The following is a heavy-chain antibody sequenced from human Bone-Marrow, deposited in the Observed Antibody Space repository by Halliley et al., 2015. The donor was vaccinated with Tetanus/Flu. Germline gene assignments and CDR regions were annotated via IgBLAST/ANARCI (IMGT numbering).Heavy chain of an antibody. J-gene: IGHJ5*02. Sequence: WSSYISASGVYTDYAESVKGRFPISRDIATKSVDLQMNTLRIDDTAVYYCARALFGAVNWFDPWGPGTLVTVSP. CDR3: ARALFGAVNWFDP. D-gene: IGHD3-3*01. CDR2: ISASGVYT. V-gene: IGHV3-11*03.